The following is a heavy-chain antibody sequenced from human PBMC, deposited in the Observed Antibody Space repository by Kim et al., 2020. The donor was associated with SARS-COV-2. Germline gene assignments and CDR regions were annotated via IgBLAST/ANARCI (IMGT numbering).Heavy chain of an antibody. D-gene: IGHD2-21*02. CDR3: ARDRRGHSSSWRYVVTAIGRFDP. J-gene: IGHJ5*02. Sequence: SETLSLTCTVSGGSISSYYWSWIRQPAGKGLEWIGRIYISGSTNYNPSLKSRVTMSVDTSKNQFSLKLSSVTAADTAVYYCARDRRGHSSSWRYVVTAIGRFDPWGQGNPGTLSP. V-gene: IGHV4-4*07. CDR1: GGSISSYY. CDR2: IYISGST.